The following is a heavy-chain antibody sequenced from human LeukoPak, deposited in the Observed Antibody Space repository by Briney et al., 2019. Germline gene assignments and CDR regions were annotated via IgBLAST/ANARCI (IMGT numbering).Heavy chain of an antibody. CDR3: VTDRYSDSAFGD. V-gene: IGHV3-74*01. CDR1: GITVSSYW. J-gene: IGHJ4*02. CDR2: INSDGSVT. D-gene: IGHD1-26*01. Sequence: GGFLTLSCAPSGITVSSYWMHWVRQAAGKGLVWVSCINSDGSVTNYADSVEGRFTISRDNAKNTLYLQMNNLRAEDTAAYYCVTDRYSDSAFGDWGQGTLVTVSS.